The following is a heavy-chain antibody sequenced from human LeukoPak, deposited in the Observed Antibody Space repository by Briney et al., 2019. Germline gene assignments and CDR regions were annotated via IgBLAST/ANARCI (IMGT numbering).Heavy chain of an antibody. Sequence: ASVKVSCKASGYTFTSYGISWVRQAPGQGLEWMGWISAYNGNTNYAQKLQGRVAMTTDTSTSTAYMELRSLRSDDTAVYYCARDQGDFWVSPGPYYYYYGMDVWGQGTTVTVSS. D-gene: IGHD3-3*01. CDR1: GYTFTSYG. CDR2: ISAYNGNT. V-gene: IGHV1-18*01. CDR3: ARDQGDFWVSPGPYYYYYGMDV. J-gene: IGHJ6*02.